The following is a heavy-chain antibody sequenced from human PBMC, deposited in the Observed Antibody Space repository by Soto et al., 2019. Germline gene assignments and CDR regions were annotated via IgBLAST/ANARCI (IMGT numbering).Heavy chain of an antibody. Sequence: VQLVESGGGVVQPGRSLRLSCAASGFTFGVFGMHWVRQAPGKGLEWVAVISNDGSVDYFADSVKGRFAISRDNSKNTLWLQMDSLRPEDTAVYYCTKESDHHYSTSKWGFDSWGQGTLVTVSS. J-gene: IGHJ4*02. CDR2: ISNDGSVD. CDR1: GFTFGVFG. D-gene: IGHD1-26*01. CDR3: TKESDHHYSTSKWGFDS. V-gene: IGHV3-30*18.